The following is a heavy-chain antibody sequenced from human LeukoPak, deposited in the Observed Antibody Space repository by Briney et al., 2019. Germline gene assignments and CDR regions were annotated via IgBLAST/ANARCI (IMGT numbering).Heavy chain of an antibody. CDR2: IYTSGST. D-gene: IGHD6-6*01. Sequence: SETLSLTCTVSGGSISSGSYYWSWIRQPAGKGLEWIGRIYTSGSTNYNPSLKSRVTISVDTSKNQFSLKLSSVTAADTAVYYCARVRASSDYYYMDVWGKGTTVTVSS. J-gene: IGHJ6*03. V-gene: IGHV4-61*02. CDR3: ARVRASSDYYYMDV. CDR1: GGSISSGSYY.